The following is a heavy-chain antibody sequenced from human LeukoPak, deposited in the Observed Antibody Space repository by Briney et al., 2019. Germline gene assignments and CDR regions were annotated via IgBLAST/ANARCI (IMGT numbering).Heavy chain of an antibody. CDR2: IRSKAYGGTT. J-gene: IGHJ4*02. CDR1: GSTFGDYA. D-gene: IGHD3-9*01. V-gene: IGHV3-49*04. Sequence: PGGSLRLSCTAAGSTFGDYAMSWVRQAPGKGLEWVGFIRSKAYGGTTEYAASVKGRFTISRDDSKSIAYLQMNSLKTEDTAVYYCTRGGYYDILTGYRVPDLYYWGQGTLVTVSS. CDR3: TRGGYYDILTGYRVPDLYY.